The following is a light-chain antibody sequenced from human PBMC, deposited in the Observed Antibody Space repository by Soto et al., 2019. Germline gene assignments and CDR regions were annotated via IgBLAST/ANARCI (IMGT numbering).Light chain of an antibody. Sequence: QSVLTQPTSVSGSPGQSITISCTGNHNDIGTYDYVSWYQQHPGRAPRLLIHGVTTRPSGISDRFSASKSGLTASLTISGLQPEDEADYYCSSLTSNRIYVFGPGTKVT. CDR1: HNDIGTYDY. CDR2: GVT. V-gene: IGLV2-14*03. J-gene: IGLJ1*01. CDR3: SSLTSNRIYV.